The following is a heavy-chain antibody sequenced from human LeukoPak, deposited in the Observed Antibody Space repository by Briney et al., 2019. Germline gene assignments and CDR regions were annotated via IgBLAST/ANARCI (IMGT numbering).Heavy chain of an antibody. V-gene: IGHV3-30*03. CDR1: GFTFSSYG. D-gene: IGHD3-3*01. Sequence: GRSLRLSCAASGFTFSSYGMHWVRQAPGKGLEWVAVISYDGSNKYYADSVKGRFTISRDNSKNTLYLQMNSLRAEDTAVYYCARDRAYYDFWSGYYSTAFDYWGQGTLVTVSA. CDR2: ISYDGSNK. J-gene: IGHJ4*02. CDR3: ARDRAYYDFWSGYYSTAFDY.